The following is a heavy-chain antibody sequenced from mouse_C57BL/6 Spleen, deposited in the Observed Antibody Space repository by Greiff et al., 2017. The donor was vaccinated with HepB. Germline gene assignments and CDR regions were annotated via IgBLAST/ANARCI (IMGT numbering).Heavy chain of an antibody. CDR1: GYTFTSYW. CDR2: IHPNSGST. CDR3: AGYDYDQGPYYFDY. J-gene: IGHJ2*01. V-gene: IGHV1-64*01. D-gene: IGHD2-4*01. Sequence: QVQLQQPGAELVKPGASVKLSCKASGYTFTSYWMHWVKQRPGQGLEWIGMIHPNSGSTNYNEKFKSKATLTVDKSSSTAYMQLSSLTSEDSAVYYCAGYDYDQGPYYFDYWGQGTTLTVSS.